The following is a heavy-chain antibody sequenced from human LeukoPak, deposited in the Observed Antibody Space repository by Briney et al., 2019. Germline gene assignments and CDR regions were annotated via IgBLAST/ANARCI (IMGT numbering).Heavy chain of an antibody. V-gene: IGHV1-2*02. J-gene: IGHJ3*02. CDR1: GYTFTGYY. CDR3: ARGRFLEWLLSMGDAFDI. Sequence: ASLKVSCKASGYTFTGYYIHWVRQAPGQGLEWMGWINPNGGDTSYAQKFQGRVTMTRDTSITTAYMELSRLRSDDTAVYYCARGRFLEWLLSMGDAFDIWGQGTMVTVSS. D-gene: IGHD3-3*01. CDR2: INPNGGDT.